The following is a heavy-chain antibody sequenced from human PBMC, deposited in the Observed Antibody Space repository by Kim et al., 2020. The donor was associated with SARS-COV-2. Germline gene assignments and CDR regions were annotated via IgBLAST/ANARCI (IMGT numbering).Heavy chain of an antibody. CDR1: GYNFTTYW. J-gene: IGHJ5*02. CDR3: SRQSGIFGSGSFGLDP. CDR2: IDPSDSYT. D-gene: IGHD3-10*01. V-gene: IGHV5-10-1*01. Sequence: GESLKISCQGSGYNFTTYWINWVRQMPGKGLEWMGKIDPSDSYTYYSPSFQGHVTISADKSINTAYLQWTSVKASDSGMYYCSRQSGIFGSGSFGLDPWGQGTVGTVAS.